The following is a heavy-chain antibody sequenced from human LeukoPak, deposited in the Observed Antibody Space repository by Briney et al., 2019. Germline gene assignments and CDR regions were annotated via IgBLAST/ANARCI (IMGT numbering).Heavy chain of an antibody. D-gene: IGHD3-22*01. CDR3: ARAGTGWLLLPYNDFDY. CDR2: IYYSGST. CDR1: GGSISSYY. V-gene: IGHV4-59*01. Sequence: SETLSLTCTVSGGSISSYYWSWIRQPPGKGLEWIGYIYYSGSTNYNPSLKSRVTISVDTSKNQFSLKLSSVTAADTAVYYCARAGTGWLLLPYNDFDYWGQGTLVTVSS. J-gene: IGHJ4*02.